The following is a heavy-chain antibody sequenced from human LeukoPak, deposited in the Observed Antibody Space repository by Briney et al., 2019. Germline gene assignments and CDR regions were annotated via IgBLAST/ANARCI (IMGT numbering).Heavy chain of an antibody. CDR2: ITSRSSYI. CDR3: ARVPHDIVVVVAATPDY. D-gene: IGHD2-15*01. Sequence: GGSLRLSCSASGFTFSSYAMHWVRQAPGKGLEWVSSITSRSSYIYYADSVKGRFTISRDNAKNSLYLQMNSLRAEDTAVYYCARVPHDIVVVVAATPDYWGQGTRVTVSS. CDR1: GFTFSSYA. J-gene: IGHJ4*02. V-gene: IGHV3-21*01.